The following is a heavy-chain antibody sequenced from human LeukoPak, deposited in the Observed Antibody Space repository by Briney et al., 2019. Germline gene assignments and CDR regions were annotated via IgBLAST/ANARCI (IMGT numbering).Heavy chain of an antibody. CDR1: GYTFTRDA. Sequence: ASVKVSCKPSGYTFTRDAISWMRQAPGQGLEWMGGIIPIFGTANYAQKFQGRVTITADESTSTAYMELSSLRSEDTAVYYCARDPWFDPWGQGTLVTVSS. V-gene: IGHV1-69*13. CDR2: IIPIFGTA. CDR3: ARDPWFDP. J-gene: IGHJ5*02.